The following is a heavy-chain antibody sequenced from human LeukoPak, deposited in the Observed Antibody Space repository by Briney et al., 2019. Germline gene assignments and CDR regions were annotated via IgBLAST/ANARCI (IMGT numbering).Heavy chain of an antibody. Sequence: PSETLSLTYAVYGGSLSVYYWSWIRQPPGKGLEWTGEINHSGSTNYNPSLKSRVTISVDTYKHQLSLKLSSVTAADTAVYYCARRPARDTAMARGSFDYWGQGTRVTVSS. J-gene: IGHJ4*02. V-gene: IGHV4-34*01. CDR3: ARRPARDTAMARGSFDY. CDR2: INHSGST. D-gene: IGHD5-18*01. CDR1: GGSLSVYY.